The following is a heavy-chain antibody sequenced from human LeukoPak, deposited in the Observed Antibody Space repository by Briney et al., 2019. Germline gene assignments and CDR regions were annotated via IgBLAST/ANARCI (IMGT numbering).Heavy chain of an antibody. V-gene: IGHV3-23*01. D-gene: IGHD3-10*01. CDR1: GFTFSSYG. CDR3: AKDSRNYYGSGSYFDY. J-gene: IGHJ4*02. Sequence: GGSLRLSCAASGFTFSSYGMSWVRQAPGKGLEWVSAISGSGGSTYYADSVKGRFTISRDNSKNTLYLQMNSLRAEDTAVYYCAKDSRNYYGSGSYFDYWGQGTLVTVSS. CDR2: ISGSGGST.